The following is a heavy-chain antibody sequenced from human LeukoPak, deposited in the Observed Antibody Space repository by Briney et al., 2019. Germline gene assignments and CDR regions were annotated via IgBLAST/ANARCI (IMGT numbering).Heavy chain of an antibody. CDR2: IKQDGSEA. CDR1: GFTFSTYW. V-gene: IGHV3-7*01. Sequence: GGSLRLSCAASGFTFSTYWMTWVRQAPGKGLDWVGNIKQDGSEAYYADSLKGRFTISRDNAKSALYLQMNSLRAEDTAVYYCARDAAYDFRNPYRYFQHWGQGTLVTVSS. J-gene: IGHJ1*01. CDR3: ARDAAYDFRNPYRYFQH. D-gene: IGHD3-3*01.